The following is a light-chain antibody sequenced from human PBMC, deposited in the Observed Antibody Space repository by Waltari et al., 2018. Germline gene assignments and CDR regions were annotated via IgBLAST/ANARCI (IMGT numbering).Light chain of an antibody. CDR2: EVN. J-gene: IGLJ2*01. CDR1: SRDVGSYIH. Sequence: QSALTQPPSASGSPGQSVTISCSGSSRDVGSYIHVPWYQQHPGKAPRLFIYEVNKRPSGVPDRVSGSKSGNTASLTVSGLQSEDEAVYFCSSYTGIRSVIFGGGTHLSVL. V-gene: IGLV2-8*01. CDR3: SSYTGIRSVI.